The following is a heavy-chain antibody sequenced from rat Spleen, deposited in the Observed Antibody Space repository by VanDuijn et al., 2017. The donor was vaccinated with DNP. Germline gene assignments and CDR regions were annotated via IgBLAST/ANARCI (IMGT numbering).Heavy chain of an antibody. CDR1: GFNFNDYW. CDR3: VREDIGVNA. V-gene: IGHV4-2*01. CDR2: INKDSSTI. Sequence: EVKLVESGGGLVQPGRSLKLSCAASGFNFNDYWMGWVRQAPGKGLEWIGQINKDSSTITYIPSVKDKFTISRDNVQNTLYLQMNKLGSEDTAIYYCVREDIGVNAWGQGVSVTVSS. J-gene: IGHJ4*01. D-gene: IGHD1-5*01.